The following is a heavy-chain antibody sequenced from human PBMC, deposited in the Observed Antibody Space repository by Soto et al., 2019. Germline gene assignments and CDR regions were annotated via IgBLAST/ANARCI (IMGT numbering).Heavy chain of an antibody. CDR2: IIPVLGPA. CDR3: VRAAKRYFDY. CDR1: GVTYNTFA. J-gene: IGHJ4*02. D-gene: IGHD6-25*01. Sequence: QVQLVQSGAEVRKPGSSVKVSCKASGVTYNTFAVSRVRQAPGQGLEWMGGIIPVLGPAFYAQKFQGRVTITADKSTSTAYLEVTSLRSEDTAVYYSVRAAKRYFDYWGQGTLVTVSS. V-gene: IGHV1-69*06.